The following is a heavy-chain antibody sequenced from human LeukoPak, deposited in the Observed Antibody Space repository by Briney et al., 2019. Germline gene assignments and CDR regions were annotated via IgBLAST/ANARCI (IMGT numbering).Heavy chain of an antibody. CDR3: AKAANWGAFDI. CDR2: ISYDGSNQ. V-gene: IGHV3-30*18. CDR1: GFTFSSYG. D-gene: IGHD7-27*01. J-gene: IGHJ3*02. Sequence: GGSLRLSCAASGFTFSSYGMHWIRQAPGKGLEWVAVISYDGSNQYYADSLKGRFTISRDNSKNTLYLQMNSLRADDTAVYYCAKAANWGAFDIWGQGTMVTVSS.